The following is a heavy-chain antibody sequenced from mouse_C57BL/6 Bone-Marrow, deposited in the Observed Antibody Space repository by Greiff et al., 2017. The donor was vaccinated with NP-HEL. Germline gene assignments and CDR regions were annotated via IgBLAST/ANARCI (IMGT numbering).Heavy chain of an antibody. J-gene: IGHJ1*03. CDR3: ARGRSNYNWYFDV. V-gene: IGHV1-47*01. CDR1: GYTFTTYP. D-gene: IGHD2-5*01. CDR2: FHPYNDDT. Sequence: VHLVESGAELVKPGASVKMSCKASGYTFTTYPIEWMKQNHGKSLEWIGNFHPYNDDTKYNEKFKGKATLTVEKSSSTVYLELSRLTSDDSAVYYCARGRSNYNWYFDVWGTGTTVTVSS.